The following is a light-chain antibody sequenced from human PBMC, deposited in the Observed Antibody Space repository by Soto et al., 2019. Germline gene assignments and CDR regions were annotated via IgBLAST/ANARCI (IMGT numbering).Light chain of an antibody. V-gene: IGLV2-14*03. CDR1: SSGIGASNF. Sequence: QSALTQPASVSGSPGQSITISCTGTSSGIGASNFVSWYQQHPGKAPKLMLYDVTIRPSGVSNRFSGSKSGNTASLTISGLQAEAEADYYCTSWTTSTTMIFGGGTKLTVL. J-gene: IGLJ2*01. CDR2: DVT. CDR3: TSWTTSTTMI.